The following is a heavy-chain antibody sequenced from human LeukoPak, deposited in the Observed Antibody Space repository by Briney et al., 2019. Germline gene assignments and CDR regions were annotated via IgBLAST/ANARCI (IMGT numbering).Heavy chain of an antibody. CDR1: GFTFSSYA. V-gene: IGHV3-23*01. Sequence: GGSLRLSCAASGFTFSSYAMSWVRQAPGKGLEWVSAISGSGGSTYYADSVKGRFTISRDNAKNSLYLQMNSLRAEDTAVYYCARHPMTTVTFFDYWGQGTLVTVSS. J-gene: IGHJ4*02. CDR2: ISGSGGST. CDR3: ARHPMTTVTFFDY. D-gene: IGHD4-17*01.